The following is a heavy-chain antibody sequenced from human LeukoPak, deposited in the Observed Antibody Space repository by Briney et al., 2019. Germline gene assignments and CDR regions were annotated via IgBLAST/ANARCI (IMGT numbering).Heavy chain of an antibody. CDR3: ASSVRDSSGWYYFDY. CDR1: GGTFSSYA. J-gene: IGHJ4*02. CDR2: IIPIFGTA. V-gene: IGHV1-69*06. D-gene: IGHD6-19*01. Sequence: GASVKVSCKASGGTFSSYAISWVRQAPGQGLEWMGGIIPIFGTANYAQKFQGRVTITADKSTSTAYMELSGLRSEDTAVYYCASSVRDSSGWYYFDYWGQGTLVTVSS.